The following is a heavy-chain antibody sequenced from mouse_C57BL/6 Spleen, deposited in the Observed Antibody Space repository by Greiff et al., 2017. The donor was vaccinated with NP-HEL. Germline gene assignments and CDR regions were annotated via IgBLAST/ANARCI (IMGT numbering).Heavy chain of an antibody. V-gene: IGHV1-52*01. J-gene: IGHJ2*01. CDR3: ARSRIYYDYLDY. Sequence: QVQLQQPGAELVRPGSSVKLSCKASGYTFTSYWMHWVKQRPIQGLEWIGNIDPSDSETPYNQKFKDKAALTVDKSSSTAYMQLSSLTSEDSAVYYCARSRIYYDYLDYWGQGTTLTVSS. CDR2: IDPSDSET. D-gene: IGHD2-4*01. CDR1: GYTFTSYW.